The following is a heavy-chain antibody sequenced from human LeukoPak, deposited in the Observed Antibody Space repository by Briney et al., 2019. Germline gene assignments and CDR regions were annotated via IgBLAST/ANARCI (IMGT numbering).Heavy chain of an antibody. CDR3: ARVRRPSDAFDI. CDR1: GFTFSSYG. D-gene: IGHD3-10*01. CDR2: IWYDGSNK. V-gene: IGHV3-33*01. Sequence: GESLRLSCAASGFTFSSYGMHWVRQAPGKGLEWVAVIWYDGSNKYYADSVKGRFTISRDNSKNTLYLQMNSLRAEDTAVYYCARVRRPSDAFDIWGQGTMVTVSS. J-gene: IGHJ3*02.